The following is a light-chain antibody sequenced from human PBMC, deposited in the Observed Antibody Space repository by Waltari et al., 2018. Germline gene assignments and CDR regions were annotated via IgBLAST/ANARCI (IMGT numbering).Light chain of an antibody. CDR2: YEG. J-gene: IGLJ3*02. CDR3: QVWHTSTDLWV. Sequence: SYVLTQPPSVSVAPGQTARITRGGTNIGSESVHWYQHKTGQAPALVIYYEGGRPSGIPERFSGSNSGDTATLTITGVEAGDEADYYCQVWHTSTDLWVFGGGTKLTVL. CDR1: NIGSES. V-gene: IGLV3-21*04.